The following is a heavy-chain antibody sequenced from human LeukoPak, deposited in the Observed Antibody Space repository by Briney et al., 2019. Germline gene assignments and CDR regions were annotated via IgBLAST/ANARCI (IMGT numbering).Heavy chain of an antibody. V-gene: IGHV3-30*18. J-gene: IGHJ5*02. CDR2: ISYDGSNK. CDR1: GFTFSSYA. D-gene: IGHD4-17*01. CDR3: AKERTTVTPNWFDP. Sequence: GGSPRLSCAASGFTFSSYAMHWVRQAPGKGLEWVALISYDGSNKYYADSVKGRFTISRDNSKNTLYLQMNSLRAEDTAVYYCAKERTTVTPNWFDPWGQGTLVTVSS.